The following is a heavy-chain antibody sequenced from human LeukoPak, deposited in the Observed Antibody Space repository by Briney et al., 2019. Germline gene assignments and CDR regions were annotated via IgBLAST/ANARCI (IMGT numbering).Heavy chain of an antibody. CDR1: GFTFSDYY. V-gene: IGHV3-11*06. J-gene: IGHJ4*02. CDR3: ARVGGGTTSLDYFDC. CDR2: ISSSSSYT. Sequence: RGSLRLSCAASGFTFSDYYMSWIRQAPGKGLEWVSYISSSSSYTNYADSVKGRFTISRDNAKNSLYLQMNSLRAEDTAVYYCARVGGGTTSLDYFDCWGQGTLVTVSS. D-gene: IGHD1-7*01.